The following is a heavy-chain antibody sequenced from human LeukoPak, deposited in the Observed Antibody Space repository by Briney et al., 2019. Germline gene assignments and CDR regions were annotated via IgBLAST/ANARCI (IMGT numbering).Heavy chain of an antibody. J-gene: IGHJ6*02. CDR1: GFTFSSYS. V-gene: IGHV3-21*01. D-gene: IGHD3-10*01. CDR2: ISSSSSYI. CDR3: ARDGYYGSGSYYNVIS. Sequence: GGSLRLSCAASGFTFSSYSMNWVRQAPGKGLEWVSSISSSSSYIYYADSVKGRFTISRDNAKNSLYLQMNSLRAEDTAVYYCARDGYYGSGSYYNVISWGQGTTLTVSS.